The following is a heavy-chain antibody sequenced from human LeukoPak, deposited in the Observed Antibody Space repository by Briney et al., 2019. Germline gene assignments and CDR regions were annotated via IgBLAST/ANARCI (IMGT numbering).Heavy chain of an antibody. CDR3: AREPYDYDFWSGYYTSSGAFDI. V-gene: IGHV4-30-2*01. D-gene: IGHD3-3*01. J-gene: IGHJ3*02. Sequence: SETLSLTCAVSGGSISSGGYSWSWIRQPPGKGLEWIGYIYHSGSTYYNPSLKSRVTISVDRFKNQFSLKLSSVTAADTAVYYCAREPYDYDFWSGYYTSSGAFDIWGQGTMVTVSS. CDR2: IYHSGST. CDR1: GGSISSGGYS.